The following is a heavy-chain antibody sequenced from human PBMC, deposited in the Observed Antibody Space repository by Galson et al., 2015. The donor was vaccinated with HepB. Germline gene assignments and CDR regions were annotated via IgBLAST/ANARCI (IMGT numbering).Heavy chain of an antibody. CDR1: GDSVSSNSAA. Sequence: CAISGDSVSSNSAAWNWIRQSPSRGLEWLGRTYYRSKWYNDYAVPVKSRITINPDTSKNQFSLQLNSVTPEDTAVYYCARDPHYDFWSGYYSFFDYWGQGTLVTVSS. J-gene: IGHJ4*02. CDR2: TYYRSKWYN. CDR3: ARDPHYDFWSGYYSFFDY. V-gene: IGHV6-1*01. D-gene: IGHD3-3*01.